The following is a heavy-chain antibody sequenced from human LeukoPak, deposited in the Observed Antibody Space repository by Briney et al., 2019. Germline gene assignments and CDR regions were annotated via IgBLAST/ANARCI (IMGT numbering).Heavy chain of an antibody. V-gene: IGHV4-34*01. CDR1: GGSFSGYY. D-gene: IGHD4-17*01. Sequence: SETLSLTCAVYGGSFSGYYWSWIRQPPGKGLEWIGEINHSGSTNYNPSLKSRVTISVDTSKNQFSLKLSPVTAADTAVYYCARGHLKSLGDYPIDYWGQGTLVTVSS. CDR2: INHSGST. CDR3: ARGHLKSLGDYPIDY. J-gene: IGHJ4*02.